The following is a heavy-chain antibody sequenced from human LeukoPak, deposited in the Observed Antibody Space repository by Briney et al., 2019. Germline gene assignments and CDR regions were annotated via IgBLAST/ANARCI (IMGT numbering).Heavy chain of an antibody. CDR2: ISPNNGDT. V-gene: IGHV1-2*02. CDR3: VRSPIGASAY. Sequence: ASVKVSCKPSGYTFTDSYIHWVRQAPGVGLQWMGWISPNNGDTKYAEDFQGRVTMTRDTSINTADMELTGLTPDDTAVYYCVRSPIGASAYWGRGTLVTVSS. D-gene: IGHD3-10*01. J-gene: IGHJ4*02. CDR1: GYTFTDSY.